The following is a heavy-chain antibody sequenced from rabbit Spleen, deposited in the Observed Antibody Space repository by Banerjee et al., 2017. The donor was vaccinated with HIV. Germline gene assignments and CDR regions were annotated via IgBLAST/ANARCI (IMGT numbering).Heavy chain of an antibody. Sequence: QEQLVESGGGLVKPEGSLTLTCKASGFSFSDRDVMCWVRQAPGKGLEWIACINTATGKAVYASWANGRFSISRTSSTTVTLQMTSLTAADTATYFCARDTGSSFSSYGMDLWGPGTLVTVS. V-gene: IGHV1S45*01. CDR2: INTATGKA. CDR1: GFSFSDRDV. CDR3: ARDTGSSFSSYGMDL. J-gene: IGHJ6*01. D-gene: IGHD8-1*01.